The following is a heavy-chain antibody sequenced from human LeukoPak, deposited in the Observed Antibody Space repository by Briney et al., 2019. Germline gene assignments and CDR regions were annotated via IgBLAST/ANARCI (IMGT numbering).Heavy chain of an antibody. V-gene: IGHV3-48*03. Sequence: GGSLRLSCAASGFTFSNYEMNWVRQAPGKGLEWVSYISSSGSTIYYADSVKGRFTISRDNAKNSLYLQMNSLRAEDTAVYYCARCSKDFWRGSGGMDVWGKGNTVTVSS. CDR3: ARCSKDFWRGSGGMDV. J-gene: IGHJ6*04. CDR2: ISSSGSTI. CDR1: GFTFSNYE. D-gene: IGHD3-3*01.